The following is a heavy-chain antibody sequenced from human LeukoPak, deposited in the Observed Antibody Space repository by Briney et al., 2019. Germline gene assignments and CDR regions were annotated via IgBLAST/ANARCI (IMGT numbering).Heavy chain of an antibody. J-gene: IGHJ4*02. CDR3: AKAPVTSCRGAFCYPFDS. CDR1: GFSLSSYA. V-gene: IGHV3-23*01. CDR2: TSSSDDGK. D-gene: IGHD2-15*01. Sequence: GGSLRLSCTVSGFSLSSYAMSWVRRAPGKGLEWVSATSSSDDGKYYADSVRGRFTISRDNSRNTMYLQMNSLRAEDAAVHYCAKAPVTSCRGAFCYPFDSWGQGTLVTVSS.